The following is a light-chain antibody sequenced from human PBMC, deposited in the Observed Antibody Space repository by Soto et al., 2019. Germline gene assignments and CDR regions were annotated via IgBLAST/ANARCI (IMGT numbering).Light chain of an antibody. Sequence: QSALTQPASVSGSPGQSITISCIGTSSDVGSYNLVSWYQQHPGKAPKLMIYEGSKRPSGVSNRFSGFKSGNTASLILSGLQIEDEAEYHCCSYAGSSTLVFGGGTKLTVL. J-gene: IGLJ2*01. CDR2: EGS. V-gene: IGLV2-23*01. CDR1: SSDVGSYNL. CDR3: CSYAGSSTLV.